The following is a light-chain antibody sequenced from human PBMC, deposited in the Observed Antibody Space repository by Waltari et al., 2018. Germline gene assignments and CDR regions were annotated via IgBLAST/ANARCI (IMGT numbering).Light chain of an antibody. CDR3: QKYDSLPAT. CDR1: QSVGKY. CDR2: ETY. J-gene: IGKJ1*01. Sequence: EIVLTQSPGTLSLSPGERATLSCRASQSVGKYLAWYQQRPGQAPRLLIYETYRRATGTPDRFSCSGSGTDFSLTISRLEPEDFAVYYCQKYDSLPATFGQGTTVEIK. V-gene: IGKV3-20*01.